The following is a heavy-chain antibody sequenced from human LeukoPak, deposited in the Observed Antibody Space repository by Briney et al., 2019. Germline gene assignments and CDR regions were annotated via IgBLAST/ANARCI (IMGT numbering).Heavy chain of an antibody. CDR2: INHSGST. Sequence: SETLSLTCAVYGGSFSGYYWSWIRQPPGKGLEWIGEINHSGSTNYNPSLKSRVTISVDTSKNQFSLKLSSVTAADTAVYYCARGSSGWYGEAGYWGQGTLVTVSS. D-gene: IGHD6-19*01. J-gene: IGHJ4*02. V-gene: IGHV4-34*01. CDR1: GGSFSGYY. CDR3: ARGSSGWYGEAGY.